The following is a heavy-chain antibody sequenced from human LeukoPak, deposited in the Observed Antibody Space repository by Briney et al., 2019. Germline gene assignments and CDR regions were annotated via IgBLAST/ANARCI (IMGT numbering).Heavy chain of an antibody. D-gene: IGHD6-6*01. CDR1: GFTFSSYA. J-gene: IGHJ6*02. CDR3: AKAFARPYFYYGMDV. CDR2: ISGTGGST. Sequence: GGSLRLSCVASGFTFSSYAMSWVRQAPGKGLEWVSVISGTGGSTYYADSVKGRFTTSRDNSKNTLHLQMNSLRAEDTAVYYCAKAFARPYFYYGMDVWGQGTTVTVSS. V-gene: IGHV3-23*01.